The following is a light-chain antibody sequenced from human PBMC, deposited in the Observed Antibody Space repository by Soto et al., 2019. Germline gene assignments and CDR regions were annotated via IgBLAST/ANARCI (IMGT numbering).Light chain of an antibody. CDR1: QNVYINS. CDR3: QQYGSSST. J-gene: IGKJ4*01. CDR2: GAS. Sequence: EVVLTQSPGTLSLSPGERATLSCRASQNVYINSLAWYQQRPGQTPRLLIYGASTRAAAIPDRFSGSGSGADFALSIDGLEPEDFAIYYCQQYGSSSTFGGGTKVEIK. V-gene: IGKV3-20*01.